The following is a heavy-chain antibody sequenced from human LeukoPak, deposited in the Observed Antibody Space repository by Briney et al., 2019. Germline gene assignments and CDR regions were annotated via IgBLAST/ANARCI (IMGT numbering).Heavy chain of an antibody. CDR3: ARAGGVWFDP. Sequence: SETLSLTCTVSGGSISSYYWSWIRQPPGKGLEWIEYIYYSGSTNYNPSLKSRVTISVDTSKNQFSLKLSSVTAADTAVYYCARAGGVWFDPWGQGTLVTVSS. D-gene: IGHD3-3*01. V-gene: IGHV4-59*01. J-gene: IGHJ5*02. CDR2: IYYSGST. CDR1: GGSISSYY.